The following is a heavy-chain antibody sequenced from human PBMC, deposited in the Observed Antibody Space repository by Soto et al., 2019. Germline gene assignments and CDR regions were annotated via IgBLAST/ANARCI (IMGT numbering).Heavy chain of an antibody. CDR1: GDSVSSDSAA. Sequence: PSQTLSLTCAISGDSVSSDSAACNWIRQSPSRGLEWLGRTYYRSKWYNDYAVSVKSRITINPHTSKNQFSLQLNSVTPEDTAVYYCARDSIAASPPTGGYPDAIDIWGQETMFTV. CDR3: ARDSIAASPPTGGYPDAIDI. V-gene: IGHV6-1*01. J-gene: IGHJ3*02. D-gene: IGHD6-6*01. CDR2: TYYRSKWYN.